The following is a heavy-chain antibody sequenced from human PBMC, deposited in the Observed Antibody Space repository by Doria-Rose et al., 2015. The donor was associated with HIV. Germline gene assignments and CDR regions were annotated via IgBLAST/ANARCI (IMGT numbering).Heavy chain of an antibody. CDR2: ITVYNGHT. V-gene: IGHV1-18*01. CDR1: GYTFTNYG. J-gene: IGHJ5*01. Sequence: VQLLESGAEVKKPGASARVSCKASGYTFTNYGLAWVRQAPGQGLEWMGWITVYNGHTSYAQKFHDRVTMTTDTSTRTAYLEVRNLGSDNTAAYCARKPRFYYDTSAWFEFWGQGTLVTVSS. D-gene: IGHD3-22*01. CDR3: RKPRFYYDTSAWFEF.